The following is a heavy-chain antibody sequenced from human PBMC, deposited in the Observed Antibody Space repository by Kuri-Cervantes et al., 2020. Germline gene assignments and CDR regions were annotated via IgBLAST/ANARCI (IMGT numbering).Heavy chain of an antibody. D-gene: IGHD4-17*01. J-gene: IGHJ4*02. CDR2: IYHSGST. Sequence: SETLSLTCTVSGGSISSYYWSWIRQPPGKGLEWIGEIYHSGSTNYNPSLKSRVTISVDKSKNQFSLKLSSVTAADTAVYYCARRAGTTVTTQFDYWGQGTLVTVSS. CDR1: GGSISSYY. CDR3: ARRAGTTVTTQFDY. V-gene: IGHV4-59*01.